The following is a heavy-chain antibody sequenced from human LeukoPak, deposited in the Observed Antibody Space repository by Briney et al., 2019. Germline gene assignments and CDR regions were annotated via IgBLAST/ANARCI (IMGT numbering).Heavy chain of an antibody. CDR2: IYSSGST. CDR3: ARRGSSSRTPFDY. CDR1: GDSIDSGNYY. Sequence: SETLSLTCDVSGDSIDSGNYYWSWIRQPAGKGLEWIGDIYSSGSTNSNPSLKSRVTISRDTSKNQFSLKLSSVTAADTAVYYCARRGSSSRTPFDYWGQGTLVTVSS. D-gene: IGHD6-13*01. V-gene: IGHV4-61*09. J-gene: IGHJ4*02.